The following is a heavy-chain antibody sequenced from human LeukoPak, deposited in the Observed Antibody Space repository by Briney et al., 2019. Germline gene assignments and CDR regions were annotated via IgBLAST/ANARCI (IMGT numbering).Heavy chain of an antibody. CDR3: ARVDGSYVDWFDP. D-gene: IGHD2-15*01. CDR2: INPNSGGT. CDR1: GYTFTGYY. V-gene: IGHV1-2*02. Sequence: ASVKVSCKASGYTFTGYYMHWVRQAPGQGLEWMGWINPNSGGTNYAQKFQGRVTMTRDTSISTAHMELSRLRSDDTAVYYCARVDGSYVDWFDPWGQGTLVTVSS. J-gene: IGHJ5*02.